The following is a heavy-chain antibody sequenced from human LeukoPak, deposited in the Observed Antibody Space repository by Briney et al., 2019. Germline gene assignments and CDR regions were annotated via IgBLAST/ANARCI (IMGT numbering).Heavy chain of an antibody. D-gene: IGHD3-10*01. CDR1: GFTFSSYG. CDR3: AKEYYGSGSYYDY. Sequence: GGSLRLSCAASGFTFSSYGMHWVRQAPGKGLEWVAFIRDDGGNRYHADSVKGRFAISRDNSKNTLYLEMNSLRAEDTGVYYCAKEYYGSGSYYDYWGQGTLVTVSS. J-gene: IGHJ4*02. CDR2: IRDDGGNR. V-gene: IGHV3-30*02.